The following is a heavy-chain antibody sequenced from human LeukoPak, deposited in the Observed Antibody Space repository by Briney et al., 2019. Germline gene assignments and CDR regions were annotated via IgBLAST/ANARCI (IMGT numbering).Heavy chain of an antibody. Sequence: GGSLRLSCAASGFTFSAYAMSWVRKAPGEGLEWVSAISGSGRSTYYADSVQGRFTISRDNSKNTLYLQMNSLRAEDTAVYYCARGGSYLTGWGQGTVVTVSS. CDR1: GFTFSAYA. J-gene: IGHJ4*02. V-gene: IGHV3-23*01. CDR3: ARGGSYLTG. CDR2: ISGSGRST. D-gene: IGHD1-26*01.